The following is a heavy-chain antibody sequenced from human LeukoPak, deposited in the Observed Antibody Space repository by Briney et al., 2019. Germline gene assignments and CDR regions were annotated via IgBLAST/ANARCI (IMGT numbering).Heavy chain of an antibody. J-gene: IGHJ4*02. V-gene: IGHV4-39*01. D-gene: IGHD4-17*01. CDR1: AGSISSSYYY. CDR3: AGWSGYGDSRRPFDY. Sequence: SETLSLTCTVSAGSISSSYYYWGWIRQPPGKGLEYIGSISDSRGTFYNPSLKSRVTISVDTSKSQFSLKLSSVTAADTAVYYCAGWSGYGDSRRPFDYWGQGTLVTVSS. CDR2: ISDSRGT.